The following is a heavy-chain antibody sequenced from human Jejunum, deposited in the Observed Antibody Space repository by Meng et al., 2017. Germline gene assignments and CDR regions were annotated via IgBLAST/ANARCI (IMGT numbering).Heavy chain of an antibody. CDR2: IYYSGST. V-gene: IGHV4-31*01. CDR1: GASMSSGNYY. CDR3: ARVNWTSSYWYFDL. J-gene: IGHJ2*01. Sequence: ESGPGLVKPSQTPSLTCTVSGASMSSGNYYWTWIRQHPGKGLEWIGYIYYSGSTYYNPSLPSLVTISIDMSENQFSLKLTSVTAADTAVYYCARVNWTSSYWYFDLWGRGTLVTVSS. D-gene: IGHD1-1*01.